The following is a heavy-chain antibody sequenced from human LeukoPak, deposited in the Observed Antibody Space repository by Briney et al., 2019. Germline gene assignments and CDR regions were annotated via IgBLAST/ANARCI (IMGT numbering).Heavy chain of an antibody. CDR3: ARRIGELRYFENWFDP. J-gene: IGHJ5*02. CDR1: GGTFGSYA. D-gene: IGHD3-9*01. CDR2: IIPIFGTA. Sequence: WASVKVSCKASGGTFGSYAISWVRQAPGQGLEWMGGIIPIFGTANYAQKFQGRVTITADESTSTAYMELSSLRSEDTAVYYCARRIGELRYFENWFDPWGQGTLVTVSS. V-gene: IGHV1-69*13.